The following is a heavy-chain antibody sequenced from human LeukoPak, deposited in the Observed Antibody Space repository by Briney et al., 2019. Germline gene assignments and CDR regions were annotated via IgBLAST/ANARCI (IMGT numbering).Heavy chain of an antibody. CDR1: GFTFSSYA. CDR3: AREELTIDAFDI. V-gene: IGHV3-23*01. CDR2: INGGGGST. Sequence: GGSLRLSCAASGFTFSSYAMSWVRQAPGKGLDWVSSINGGGGSTYYADSVKGRFTISRDNSKNTLYLQMNSLRAEDTAVYYRAREELTIDAFDIWGQGTMVTVSS. J-gene: IGHJ3*02. D-gene: IGHD1-26*01.